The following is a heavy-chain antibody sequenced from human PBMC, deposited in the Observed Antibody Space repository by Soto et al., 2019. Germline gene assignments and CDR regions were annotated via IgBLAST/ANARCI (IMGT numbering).Heavy chain of an antibody. CDR2: IWDDGSNK. CDR3: WRAPQRWGYSRQYFQP. D-gene: IGHD4-4*01. J-gene: IGHJ1*01. Sequence: GGSLRLSCEASGFTFSNYGMHWVRQAPGKGLVWVAVIWDDGSNKYYEDSVKGRFTISRGNSKNARYLQMNSLRVEDTAVYYFWRAPQRWGYSRQYFQPSGRGTLVTVAS. V-gene: IGHV3-33*01. CDR1: GFTFSNYG.